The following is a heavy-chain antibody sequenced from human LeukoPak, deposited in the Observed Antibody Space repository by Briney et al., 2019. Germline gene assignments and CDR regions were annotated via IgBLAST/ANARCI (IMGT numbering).Heavy chain of an antibody. J-gene: IGHJ3*01. CDR2: IYSGGST. V-gene: IGHV3-53*01. CDR3: AGTTTVITLTAFDF. CDR1: GLTVSSNY. D-gene: IGHD4-11*01. Sequence: GGSLRLSWAATGLTVSSNYMSWVRQAPGKGLEWGSIIYSGGSTDYADSVKGRFTISRDNSKNTLYFQMKSLRAEDTAVYYCAGTTTVITLTAFDFWGQGTMVTVSS.